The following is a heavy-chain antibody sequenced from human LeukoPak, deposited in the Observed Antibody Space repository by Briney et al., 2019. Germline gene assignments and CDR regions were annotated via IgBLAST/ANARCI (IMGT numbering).Heavy chain of an antibody. D-gene: IGHD5-18*01. CDR3: ARSTRRDTEVALAEYFQH. CDR2: MNNVGSHI. Sequence: GGSLRLSCSASGFTSSTSAMNWVRQAPGKGLEWVSSMNNVGSHIYYRDSVKGRFTISRDNAKNSVYLQMNNLRAADTAVYYCARSTRRDTEVALAEYFQHWGQGTLVTVSS. J-gene: IGHJ1*01. CDR1: GFTSSTSA. V-gene: IGHV3-21*04.